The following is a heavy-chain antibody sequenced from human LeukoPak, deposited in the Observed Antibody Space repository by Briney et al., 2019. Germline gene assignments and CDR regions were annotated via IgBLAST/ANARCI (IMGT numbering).Heavy chain of an antibody. J-gene: IGHJ4*01. CDR2: ISRSSDAI. Sequence: PGGSLRLSCAASGFNLSAYSMNWVRQAPGKGLEWVSYISRSSDAIYDADSVKGRFTISRDNAKNLLFLQMNSLGVEDTALYYCARGDSDHYITLDYWGHGTLVAVSS. CDR1: GFNLSAYS. CDR3: ARGDSDHYITLDY. D-gene: IGHD4-17*01. V-gene: IGHV3-48*01.